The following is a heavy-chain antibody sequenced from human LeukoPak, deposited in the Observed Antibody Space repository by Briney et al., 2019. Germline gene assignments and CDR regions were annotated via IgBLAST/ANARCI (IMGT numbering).Heavy chain of an antibody. J-gene: IGHJ4*02. V-gene: IGHV1-46*01. D-gene: IGHD6-6*01. CDR3: ARERMYSSLFHLFYY. CDR1: GYTFTSYY. CDR2: INPSGGST. Sequence: ASVKVSCKASGYTFTSYYIHWVRQAPGQGLEWMGVINPSGGSTTYAEKFQGRVTMTRDTSTNTVYMELSSLTSGDSAVYYCARERMYSSLFHLFYYWGQGTLVTVSS.